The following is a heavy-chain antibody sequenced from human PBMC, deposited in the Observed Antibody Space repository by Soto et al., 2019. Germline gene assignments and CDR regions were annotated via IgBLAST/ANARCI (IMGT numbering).Heavy chain of an antibody. Sequence: QVQLVQSGAEVKKPGASVKVSCKASGYTFTSYGISWVRQAPGQGLEWMGWIRAYNGNTNYAQKLQGRVNMTKDTPTSTAYMELRSLRSADTAVYYCARDLPTMDVWGQGTTVTVSS. CDR3: ARDLPTMDV. V-gene: IGHV1-18*01. CDR2: IRAYNGNT. J-gene: IGHJ6*02. CDR1: GYTFTSYG.